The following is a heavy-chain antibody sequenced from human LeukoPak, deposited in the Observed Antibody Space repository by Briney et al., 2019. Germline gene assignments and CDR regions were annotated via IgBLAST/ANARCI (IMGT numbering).Heavy chain of an antibody. Sequence: GGSLRLSCAAFGFTFSSYAMSWVRQAPGKGLEWVSAISGSGGSTYYADSVKGRFTISRDNSKNTLYLQMNSLRAEDTAVYYCAKDRELLLWFGELDYWGQGTLVTVSS. D-gene: IGHD3-10*01. CDR3: AKDRELLLWFGELDY. CDR2: ISGSGGST. V-gene: IGHV3-23*01. CDR1: GFTFSSYA. J-gene: IGHJ4*02.